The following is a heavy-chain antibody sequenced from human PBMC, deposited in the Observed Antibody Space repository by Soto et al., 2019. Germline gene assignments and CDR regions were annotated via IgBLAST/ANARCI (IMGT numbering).Heavy chain of an antibody. CDR3: ARGESEAEYYYYYMDV. V-gene: IGHV3-48*01. D-gene: IGHD3-10*01. CDR2: ISSSSSTI. CDR1: GFTFSSYS. Sequence: GGSLRLSCAASGFTFSSYSMNWVRQAPGKGLDWVSYISSSSSTIYYADSVKGRFTISRDNAKNSLYLQMNSLRAEDTAVYYCARGESEAEYYYYYMDVWGKGTTVTVSS. J-gene: IGHJ6*03.